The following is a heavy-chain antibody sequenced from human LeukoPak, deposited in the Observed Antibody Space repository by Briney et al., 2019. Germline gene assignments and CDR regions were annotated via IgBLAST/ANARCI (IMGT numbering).Heavy chain of an antibody. CDR3: ARDLRGVIAGL. Sequence: GGSLRLSCAASGFTFSIYWMHWVRQAPGKGLVWVSRINADGSSTGYADSVKGRFTISSDNAKNTLFLQMSSLRADDTAVYYCARDLRGVIAGLWGQGTLVTVSS. V-gene: IGHV3-74*01. J-gene: IGHJ4*02. D-gene: IGHD2/OR15-2a*01. CDR2: INADGSST. CDR1: GFTFSIYW.